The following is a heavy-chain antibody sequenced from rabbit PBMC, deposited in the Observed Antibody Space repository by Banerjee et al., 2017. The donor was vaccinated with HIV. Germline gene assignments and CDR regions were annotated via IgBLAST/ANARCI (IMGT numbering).Heavy chain of an antibody. D-gene: IGHD1-1*01. Sequence: QQQLEESGGGLVKPGGTLTLTCKASGIDFSSDGYMCWVRQAPGKGLELIACIYTSSGSIAYASWAKGRFTISKTSSTTVTLQLNSLTAADTATYFCARNSYNRALNFWGQGTLVTVS. CDR3: ARNSYNRALNF. V-gene: IGHV1S45*01. CDR1: GIDFSSDGY. CDR2: IYTSSGSI. J-gene: IGHJ4*01.